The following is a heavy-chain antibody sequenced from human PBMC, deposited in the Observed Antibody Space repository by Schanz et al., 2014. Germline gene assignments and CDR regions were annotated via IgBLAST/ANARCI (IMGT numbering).Heavy chain of an antibody. CDR3: ARGTMPGTFDI. D-gene: IGHD2-2*01. CDR2: FIPILDVG. CDR1: GGTFNSYT. V-gene: IGHV1-69*02. Sequence: QVQLVQSEAEVKKPGSSVKVSCKASGGTFNSYTISWVRQARGQGLEWVGRFIPILDVGNYAQQFQGRVTFTADKSTSTAYMELSSLRYEDTALYYCARGTMPGTFDIWGQGTMVTVSS. J-gene: IGHJ3*02.